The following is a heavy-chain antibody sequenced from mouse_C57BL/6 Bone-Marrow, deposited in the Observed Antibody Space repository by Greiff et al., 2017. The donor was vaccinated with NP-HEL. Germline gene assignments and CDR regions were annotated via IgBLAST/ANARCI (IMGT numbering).Heavy chain of an antibody. D-gene: IGHD5-1*01. Sequence: DVHLVESGGGLVKPGGSLKLSCAASGFTFSDYGMHWVRQAPEKGLEWVAYISSGSSTIYYAHTVKGRFTIARDNAKNTLVLQMTSLRSEDTTMYYCARALPSDYWGQGTTLTVSS. CDR2: ISSGSSTI. V-gene: IGHV5-17*01. J-gene: IGHJ2*01. CDR3: ARALPSDY. CDR1: GFTFSDYG.